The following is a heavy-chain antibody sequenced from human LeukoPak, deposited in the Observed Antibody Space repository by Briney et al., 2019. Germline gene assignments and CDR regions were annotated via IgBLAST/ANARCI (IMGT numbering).Heavy chain of an antibody. J-gene: IGHJ4*02. CDR2: FTGKTDGGTT. CDR3: TTAQFFNSSGSLAY. CDR1: GFTFNKAR. D-gene: IGHD3-22*01. V-gene: IGHV3-15*01. Sequence: GGSLRLSCAAPGFTFNKARMNWVRQGPGKGLEWVGRFTGKTDGGTTDYAAPVRGRFNISRDDSKDTLYLQMNSLKTEDTAVYYCTTAQFFNSSGSLAYWGQGTLVTVSS.